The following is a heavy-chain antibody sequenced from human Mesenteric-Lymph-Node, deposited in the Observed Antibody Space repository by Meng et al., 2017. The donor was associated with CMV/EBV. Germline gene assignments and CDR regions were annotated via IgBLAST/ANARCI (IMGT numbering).Heavy chain of an antibody. V-gene: IGHV5-51*01. J-gene: IGHJ6*02. CDR3: ARRSVYNRGGMDV. Sequence: SCKGSGYSFPSYWIAWVRQMPGKGLEWMGITYPGDSDTSYSPSFQGQVTISADKSINTAYLHWSSLKASDTATYYCARRSVYNRGGMDVWGQGTTVTVSS. CDR1: GYSFPSYW. CDR2: TYPGDSDT. D-gene: IGHD5/OR15-5a*01.